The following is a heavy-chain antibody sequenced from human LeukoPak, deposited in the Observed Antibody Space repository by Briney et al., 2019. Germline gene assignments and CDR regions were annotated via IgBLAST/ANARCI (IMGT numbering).Heavy chain of an antibody. Sequence: PSQTLALTCTVSGGSISSGSYYWSWIRQPAGKGLEWIGRIYTSGSTNYNPSLKSRVTIPADTSKNQFSLKLSSVTAADTAVYYCARDFGVGATDYWGQGTLVTVSS. J-gene: IGHJ4*02. CDR3: ARDFGVGATDY. D-gene: IGHD1-26*01. V-gene: IGHV4-61*02. CDR1: GGSISSGSYY. CDR2: IYTSGST.